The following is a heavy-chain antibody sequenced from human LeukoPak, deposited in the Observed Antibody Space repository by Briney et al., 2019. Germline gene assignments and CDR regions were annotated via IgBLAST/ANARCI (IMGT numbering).Heavy chain of an antibody. CDR3: AKTDYDFWSGGDAFDI. D-gene: IGHD3-3*01. V-gene: IGHV3-74*01. J-gene: IGHJ3*02. CDR1: GFTFSTYW. Sequence: GGSLRLSCAASGFTFSTYWMHWVRQAPGKGLVWVSRINPDGSTTGYADSVKGRFTISRDNAKNTLYLQMNSLRAEDTAVYYCAKTDYDFWSGGDAFDIWGQGTMVTVSS. CDR2: INPDGSTT.